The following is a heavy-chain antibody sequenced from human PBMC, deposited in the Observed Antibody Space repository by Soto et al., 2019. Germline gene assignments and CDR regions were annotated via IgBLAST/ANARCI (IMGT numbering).Heavy chain of an antibody. Sequence: DANLVQSGGGVIQSGGSLRLSCAGSGFTLRDQYMTWVRQAPGKSLEWVSAVYIDGGTDYAEPVKGRFTISRDNSKNTLYLQLNRLRAEDTAMYYCARVPLWGGAWPLYAVDHWGQGTLVTVSS. D-gene: IGHD2-21*01. V-gene: IGHV3-53*01. CDR2: VYIDGGT. J-gene: IGHJ4*01. CDR3: ARVPLWGGAWPLYAVDH. CDR1: GFTLRDQY.